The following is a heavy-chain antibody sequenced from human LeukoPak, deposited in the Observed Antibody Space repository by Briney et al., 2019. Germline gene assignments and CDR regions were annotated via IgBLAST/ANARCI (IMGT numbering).Heavy chain of an antibody. J-gene: IGHJ3*02. CDR1: GYTFTSYG. Sequence: GASVKVSCKASGYTFTSYGISWVRQAPGQGLEWMGWISAYNGNTNYAQKLQGRVTMTTDTSTSTAYMELRSLRSDDTAVYYCAREDRQAWYYYDSSGSGAFDIWGQGTMVTVSS. V-gene: IGHV1-18*01. D-gene: IGHD3-22*01. CDR2: ISAYNGNT. CDR3: AREDRQAWYYYDSSGSGAFDI.